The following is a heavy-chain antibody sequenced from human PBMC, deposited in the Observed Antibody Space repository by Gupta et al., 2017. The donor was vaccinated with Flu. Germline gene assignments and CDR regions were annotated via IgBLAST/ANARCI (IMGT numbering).Heavy chain of an antibody. Sequence: GKGLEWVSAMSGSGDTTYYADSVKGRFTISRDNSKNTLYVQMDSLRAEDTAIYDCAKAVLTGYSSAGGGYFDSWGPGSLVTVSS. V-gene: IGHV3-23*01. CDR2: MSGSGDTT. J-gene: IGHJ4*02. D-gene: IGHD3-16*01. CDR3: AKAVLTGYSSAGGGYFDS.